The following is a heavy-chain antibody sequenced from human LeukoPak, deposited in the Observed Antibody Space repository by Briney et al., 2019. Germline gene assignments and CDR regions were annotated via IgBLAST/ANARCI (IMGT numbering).Heavy chain of an antibody. CDR3: ARGLPSYQQRYNWFDP. Sequence: SETLSLTCAVYGGSFSGYYWSWIRQPPGKGLEWIGEINHSGSTNYNPSLKSRVTISVDTSKNQFPLKLSSVTAADTAVYYCARGLPSYQQRYNWFDPWGQGTLVTVSS. CDR2: INHSGST. CDR1: GGSFSGYY. J-gene: IGHJ5*02. V-gene: IGHV4-34*01. D-gene: IGHD2-2*01.